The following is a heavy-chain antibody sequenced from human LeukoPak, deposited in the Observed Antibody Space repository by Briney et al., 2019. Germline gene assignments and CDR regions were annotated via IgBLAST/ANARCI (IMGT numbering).Heavy chain of an antibody. V-gene: IGHV1-3*01. Sequence: ASVKISCKASGYRFTSYAIHWVRQIPGQGLEMMGWIYAGNADTKYSQKFQGRVTITRDTSASTAYMELSSLRSEDTAVYYCASPFGSPRPDYYYYGMDVWGKGTAVTVSS. D-gene: IGHD3-3*01. J-gene: IGHJ6*04. CDR3: ASPFGSPRPDYYYYGMDV. CDR2: IYAGNADT. CDR1: GYRFTSYA.